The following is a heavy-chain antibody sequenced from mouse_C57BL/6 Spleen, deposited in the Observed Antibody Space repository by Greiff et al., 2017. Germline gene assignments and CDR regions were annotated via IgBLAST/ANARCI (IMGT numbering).Heavy chain of an antibody. CDR2: ISGGGGNT. Sequence: EVKLQESGGGLVKPGGSLKLSCAASGFTFSSYTMSWVRQTPEKRLEWVATISGGGGNTYYPDSVKGRFTISRDNATNTLYLQLSSLRSEDTALYYCARQGELHYYGSSTYAYWGQGTLVTVSA. CDR1: GFTFSSYT. D-gene: IGHD1-1*01. J-gene: IGHJ3*01. CDR3: ARQGELHYYGSSTYAY. V-gene: IGHV5-9*01.